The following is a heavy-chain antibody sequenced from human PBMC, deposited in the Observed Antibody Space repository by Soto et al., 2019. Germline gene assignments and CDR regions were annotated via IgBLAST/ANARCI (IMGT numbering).Heavy chain of an antibody. J-gene: IGHJ6*02. Sequence: GGSLRLSCAASGFTISGYGMNWVRQAPGKGLEWVSFISGSSGTIYYADSVKGRFTISRDNVKNSVYMQMNSLRDEDTAVYYCASRQLVRSLYYGMDVWGQVTKVTVSS. CDR3: ASRQLVRSLYYGMDV. D-gene: IGHD6-6*01. CDR2: ISGSSGTI. CDR1: GFTISGYG. V-gene: IGHV3-48*02.